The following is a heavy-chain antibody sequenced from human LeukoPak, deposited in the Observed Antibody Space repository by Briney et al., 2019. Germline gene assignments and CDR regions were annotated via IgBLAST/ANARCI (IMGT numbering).Heavy chain of an antibody. CDR1: GGTFSSYA. J-gene: IGHJ5*02. CDR3: ARGGVVVPAAILRGGRELTYNWFDP. Sequence: SVKVSCKASGGTFSSYAISWVRQAPGQGLEWMGGIIPIFGTANYAQKFQGRVTITTDESTSTAYMELSSLRSEDTAVYYCARGGVVVPAAILRGGRELTYNWFDPWGQGTLVTVSS. CDR2: IIPIFGTA. V-gene: IGHV1-69*05. D-gene: IGHD2-2*01.